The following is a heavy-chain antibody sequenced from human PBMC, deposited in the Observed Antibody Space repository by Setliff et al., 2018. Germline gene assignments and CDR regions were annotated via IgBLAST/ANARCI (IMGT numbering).Heavy chain of an antibody. Sequence: GESLKISCKESRDSFTNYWIIWVRQVPGKGLEWMGMIFPADADTRYNPSFKGQVTMSLDRSITTAYLQWDSLKASDTAIYYCAQKHQRASWAFDPWGRGTLVAVSS. CDR3: AQKHQRASWAFDP. CDR1: RDSFTNYW. J-gene: IGHJ5*02. V-gene: IGHV5-51*01. CDR2: IFPADADT. D-gene: IGHD2-2*01.